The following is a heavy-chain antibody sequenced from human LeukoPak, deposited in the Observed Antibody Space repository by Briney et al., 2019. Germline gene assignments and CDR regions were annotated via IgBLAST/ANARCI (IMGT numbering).Heavy chain of an antibody. V-gene: IGHV1-46*01. Sequence: ASVKVSCKASNYTFSDYDITWVRQAPGQGLEWMGIINPSGGSTSYAQKFQGRVTMTRDTSTSTVYMELSSLRSEDTAVYHCARAIAAAGLDYWGQGTLVTVSS. CDR2: INPSGGST. CDR1: NYTFSDYD. CDR3: ARAIAAAGLDY. D-gene: IGHD6-13*01. J-gene: IGHJ4*02.